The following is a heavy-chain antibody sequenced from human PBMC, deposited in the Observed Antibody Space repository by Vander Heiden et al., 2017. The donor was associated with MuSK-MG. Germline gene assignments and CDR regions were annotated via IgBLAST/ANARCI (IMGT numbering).Heavy chain of an antibody. V-gene: IGHV3-23*01. J-gene: IGHJ4*02. D-gene: IGHD6-19*01. CDR1: GFTFSSYA. Sequence: EVQLLESGGGLVQPGGSLSLSCAACGFTFSSYARSWVRQRPGKGLEWGSAISGSVGSTYYADSVKGRFTISRDNSKNTLYLQMNSLRAEDTAVYYCTIAVASRRDYFDYWCQGTLVTVSS. CDR3: TIAVASRRDYFDY. CDR2: ISGSVGST.